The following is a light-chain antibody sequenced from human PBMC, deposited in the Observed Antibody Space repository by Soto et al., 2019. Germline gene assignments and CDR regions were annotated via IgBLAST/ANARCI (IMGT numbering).Light chain of an antibody. V-gene: IGLV1-44*01. CDR2: SSN. CDR3: AAWDGSLNGVV. Sequence: QSVLTQPPSASGTPGQRVTISCSGSDSNIGSNTVNWYQQLPGTAPKLLVYSSNQRPSGVPDRFSGSKSGTSASLAISGLHSEHEADYYCAAWDGSLNGVVFGGGTKLTVL. CDR1: DSNIGSNT. J-gene: IGLJ3*02.